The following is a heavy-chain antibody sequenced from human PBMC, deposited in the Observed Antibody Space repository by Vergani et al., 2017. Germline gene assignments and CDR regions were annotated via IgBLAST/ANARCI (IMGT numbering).Heavy chain of an antibody. D-gene: IGHD5-18*01. CDR3: SRGRGYSFGYSDY. Sequence: EVQLVESGGGLVPPGRSLRLSCAASGFSFGDYAMTWVRQAPGKGREWVVFTRNKAYGGTTEYAASVKGRFTISRDDSKRLAYLQLSGLKTEDTAVYFCSRGRGYSFGYSDYWGQGTLVTVSS. CDR2: TRNKAYGGTT. V-gene: IGHV3-49*04. J-gene: IGHJ4*02. CDR1: GFSFGDYA.